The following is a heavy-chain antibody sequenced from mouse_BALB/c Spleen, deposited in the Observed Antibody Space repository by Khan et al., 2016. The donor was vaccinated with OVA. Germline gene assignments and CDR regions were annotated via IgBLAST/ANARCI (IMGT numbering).Heavy chain of an antibody. CDR1: GFTFNTYA. D-gene: IGHD1-1*01. CDR3: VRPYYDDAMDY. Sequence: EVQLVESGGGLVQPKGSLKLSCAASGFTFNTYAMNWVRQAPGKGLEWVARIRSKSNNYATYYADSVKDSVTISRDDSQSMLYLQMNNLKTEDTAMYYCVRPYYDDAMDYWGQGTSVTVSS. V-gene: IGHV10-1*02. J-gene: IGHJ4*01. CDR2: IRSKSNNYAT.